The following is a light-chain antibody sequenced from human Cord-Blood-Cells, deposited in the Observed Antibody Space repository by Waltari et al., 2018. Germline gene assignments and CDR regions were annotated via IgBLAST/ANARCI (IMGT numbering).Light chain of an antibody. CDR2: DAS. CDR3: QQYNSYPYT. CDR1: QSISSW. V-gene: IGKV1-5*01. Sequence: DIQMTQSPSTHSASVGHRITITCRASQSISSWLAWYQQKPGKAPKLLIYDASSLESGVPSRFSGSGSGTEFTLTISSLQPDDFATYYCQQYNSYPYTFGQGTKLEIK. J-gene: IGKJ2*01.